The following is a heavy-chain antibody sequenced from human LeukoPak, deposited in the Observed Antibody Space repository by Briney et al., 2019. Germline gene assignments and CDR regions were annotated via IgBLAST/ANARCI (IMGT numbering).Heavy chain of an antibody. D-gene: IGHD3-22*01. CDR2: IYYSGST. CDR1: GGSISSGDYY. CDR3: AREGGDSSGYYSGRNWFDP. J-gene: IGHJ5*02. Sequence: PSETLSLTCTVSGGSISSGDYYWSWIRQPPGKVLEWIGYIYYSGSTYYNPSLKSRVTISVETSKNQFSLKLSSVTAADTAVYYCAREGGDSSGYYSGRNWFDPWGQGTLVTVSS. V-gene: IGHV4-30-4*08.